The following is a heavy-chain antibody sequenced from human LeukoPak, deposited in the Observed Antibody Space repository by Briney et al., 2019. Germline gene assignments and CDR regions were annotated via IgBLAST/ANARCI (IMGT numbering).Heavy chain of an antibody. V-gene: IGHV5-51*01. CDR1: GYSFTSYW. Sequence: GESLKISCKGSGYSFTSYWIGWVRQMPGKGLEWMGIIYPGDSDTRYSTFFQGQVTNSADKSISTAFLQWSSLKASDTAMYYCARVPDCSSTSCYIPLFDYWGQGTLVTVSS. J-gene: IGHJ4*02. CDR2: IYPGDSDT. D-gene: IGHD2-2*02. CDR3: ARVPDCSSTSCYIPLFDY.